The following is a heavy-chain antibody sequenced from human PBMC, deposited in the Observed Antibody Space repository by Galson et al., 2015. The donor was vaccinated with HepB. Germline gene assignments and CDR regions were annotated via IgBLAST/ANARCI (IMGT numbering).Heavy chain of an antibody. V-gene: IGHV3-23*01. D-gene: IGHD6-6*01. CDR3: AKGGSSSFYYYMDV. Sequence: SLRLSCAASGFTFSSYVMSWVRQAPGKGLEWVSDISSSGGSTYYADSVKGRFTISRDNSKNTLYLQMNSLRAEDTAVYYCAKGGSSSFYYYMDVWGKGTTVTVSS. CDR1: GFTFSSYV. CDR2: ISSSGGST. J-gene: IGHJ6*03.